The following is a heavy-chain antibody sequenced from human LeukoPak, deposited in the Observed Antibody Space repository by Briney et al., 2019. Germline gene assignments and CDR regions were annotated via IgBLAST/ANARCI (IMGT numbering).Heavy chain of an antibody. J-gene: IGHJ4*02. V-gene: IGHV3-21*01. CDR1: GFTVSTNY. CDR2: ISSSSSYI. D-gene: IGHD3-22*01. Sequence: GGSLRLSCAASGFTVSTNYMSWVRQAPGKGLEWVSSISSSSSYIYYADSVKGRFTISRDNVKNSLYLQMNSLRAEDTAVYCCARDVGLYYYDGSGYSDYWGQGTLVTVSS. CDR3: ARDVGLYYYDGSGYSDY.